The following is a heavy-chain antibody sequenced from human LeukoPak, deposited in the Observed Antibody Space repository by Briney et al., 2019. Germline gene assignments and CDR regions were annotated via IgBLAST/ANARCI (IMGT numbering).Heavy chain of an antibody. CDR2: ISSSSSYI. CDR1: GFTFSSYS. V-gene: IGHV3-21*04. CDR3: ARTSSSPRSFYGMDV. D-gene: IGHD6-13*01. Sequence: GGSLRLSCAASGFTFSSYSMNWVRQAPGKGLEWVSSISSSSSYIYYADSVKGRFTISRDNAKNSLYLQMNSLRAEDTAVYYCARTSSSPRSFYGMDVWGKGTTVTVSS. J-gene: IGHJ6*04.